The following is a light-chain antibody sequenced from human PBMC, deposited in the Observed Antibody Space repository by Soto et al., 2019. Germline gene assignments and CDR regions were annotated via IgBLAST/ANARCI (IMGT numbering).Light chain of an antibody. CDR3: QVCDTSSDHPV. J-gene: IGLJ3*02. V-gene: IGLV3-21*02. Sequence: SYELTQPPSVSVAPGQTARITCGGINIGSYTVHWYQQKPGQAPVLVVYDDSDRPSGIPERFSGSNSGNTATLTISRVEARDESDYYCQVCDTSSDHPVFGGGTKLTVL. CDR1: NIGSYT. CDR2: DDS.